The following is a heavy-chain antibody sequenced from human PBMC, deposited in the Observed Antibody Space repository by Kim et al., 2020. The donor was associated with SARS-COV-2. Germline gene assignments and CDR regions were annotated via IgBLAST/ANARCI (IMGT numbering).Heavy chain of an antibody. J-gene: IGHJ1*01. CDR2: IYTSGST. V-gene: IGHV4-4*07. CDR1: GGSISSYY. CDR3: ASFGSSTRWGKYFQH. D-gene: IGHD2-2*01. Sequence: SETLSLTCTVSGGSISSYYWSWIRQPAGKGLEWIGRIYTSGSTNYNPSLKSRVTMSVDTSKNQFSLKLSSVTAADTAVYYCASFGSSTRWGKYFQHWGQGTLVTVSS.